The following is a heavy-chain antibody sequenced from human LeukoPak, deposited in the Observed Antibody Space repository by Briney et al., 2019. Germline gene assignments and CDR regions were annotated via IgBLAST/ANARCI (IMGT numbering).Heavy chain of an antibody. J-gene: IGHJ3*02. CDR3: ARSGTSWWYPAFDI. V-gene: IGHV3-23*01. CDR1: EFTFSSYA. CDR2: ISGSGDDT. D-gene: IGHD2-15*01. Sequence: GGSLRLSCAASEFTFSSYAMNWGRQAPGKGLECVSSISGSGDDTYYADSVKGRFTISRDNSKNTLYLQMNSLRAEDTAIYYCARSGTSWWYPAFDIWGQGTMVTVSS.